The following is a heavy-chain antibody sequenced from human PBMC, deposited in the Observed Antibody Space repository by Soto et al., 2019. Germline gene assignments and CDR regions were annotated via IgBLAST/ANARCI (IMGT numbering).Heavy chain of an antibody. CDR1: GYTFTSYY. CDR3: ARQGGVAAPPSLAFNI. D-gene: IGHD6-13*01. J-gene: IGHJ3*02. Sequence: ASVKVSCKASGYTFTSYYMHWVRQAPGQGLEWMGRINPSGDRTTYAQKCQGRLTMTKDTSTSTVYMELSSLSSEDTAVYYCARQGGVAAPPSLAFNIWGKGTMVTVSS. V-gene: IGHV1-46*01. CDR2: INPSGDRT.